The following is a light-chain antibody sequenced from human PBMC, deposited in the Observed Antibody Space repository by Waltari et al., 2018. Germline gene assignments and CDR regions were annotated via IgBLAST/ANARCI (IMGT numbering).Light chain of an antibody. Sequence: DIQMTQSPSSLSASVGDRVRITCRASQTISSYLAWYQQKPGKVPKLLIYGASSLQSGVPSRFSGSGSGTEFTLTISSLQPEDFATYYCQQHNSHPLTFGGGTKVEIK. CDR3: QQHNSHPLT. J-gene: IGKJ4*01. CDR2: GAS. V-gene: IGKV1-17*03. CDR1: QTISSY.